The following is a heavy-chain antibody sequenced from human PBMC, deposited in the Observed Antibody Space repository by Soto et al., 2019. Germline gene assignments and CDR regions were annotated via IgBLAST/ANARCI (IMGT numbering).Heavy chain of an antibody. CDR1: GFTFTSSA. Sequence: SVKVSCKASGFTFTSSAVQWVRQARGQRLEWIGWIVVGSGNTNYAQKFQERVTITRDMSTSTAYMELSSLRSEDTAVYYCAADSSSPRRSYYYYGMDVWGQGTTVTVSS. CDR2: IVVGSGNT. J-gene: IGHJ6*02. V-gene: IGHV1-58*01. CDR3: AADSSSPRRSYYYYGMDV. D-gene: IGHD6-6*01.